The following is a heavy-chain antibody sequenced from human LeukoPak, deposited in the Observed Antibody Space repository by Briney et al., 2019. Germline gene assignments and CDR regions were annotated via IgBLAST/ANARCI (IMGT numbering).Heavy chain of an antibody. V-gene: IGHV4-34*01. CDR1: GGSFSGYY. CDR3: AKDLSKGLLYRRGMYYFDY. D-gene: IGHD3-10*01. Sequence: SETLSLTCAVYGGSFSGYYWSWIRQPPGKGLEWIGEINHSGSTNYNPSLKSRVTISVDTSKNQFSLKLSSVTAADTAVYYCAKDLSKGLLYRRGMYYFDYWGQGTLVTVSS. CDR2: INHSGST. J-gene: IGHJ4*02.